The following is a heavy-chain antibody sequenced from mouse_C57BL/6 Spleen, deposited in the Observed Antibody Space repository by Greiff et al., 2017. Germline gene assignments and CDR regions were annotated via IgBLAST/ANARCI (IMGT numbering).Heavy chain of an antibody. CDR2: IHPNSGST. CDR1: GYTFTSYW. J-gene: IGHJ4*01. V-gene: IGHV1-64*01. Sequence: QVQLQQPGAELVKPGASVKLSCKASGYTFTSYWMHWVKQRPGQGLEWIGMIHPNSGSTNYNAKFKSKATLTVDKSSSTAYMQLSSLTSEDSAVYYCAKLVPHYYAMDYWGKGTSVTVSS. D-gene: IGHD4-1*01. CDR3: AKLVPHYYAMDY.